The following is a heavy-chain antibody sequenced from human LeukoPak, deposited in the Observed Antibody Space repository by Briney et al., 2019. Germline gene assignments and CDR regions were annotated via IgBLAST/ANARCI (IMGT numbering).Heavy chain of an antibody. D-gene: IGHD3-22*01. CDR1: GGSFSGYY. Sequence: NASETLSLTCAVYGGSFSGYYWSWIRQPPGKGLEWIGEINHSGSTNYTPSLKSRVTISVDTSKNQFSLKLSSVTAADTAVYYCARGSPYYYDSSGYYGFGYWGQGTLVTVSS. J-gene: IGHJ4*02. CDR2: INHSGST. V-gene: IGHV4-34*01. CDR3: ARGSPYYYDSSGYYGFGY.